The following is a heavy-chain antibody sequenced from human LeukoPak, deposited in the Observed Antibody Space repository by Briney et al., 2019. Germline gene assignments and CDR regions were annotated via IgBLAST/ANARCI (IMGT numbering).Heavy chain of an antibody. J-gene: IGHJ4*02. CDR2: ISYSSSYI. D-gene: IGHD4-17*01. CDR1: GFTFSSYS. V-gene: IGHV3-21*01. Sequence: GGSLKLSCAASGFTFSSYSMNWVRQAPGKGLEWVSSISYSSSYIYYADSVKGRFTISRDNAKNSLYLQMNSLRAEDTAVYYCARIAVTYTFDYWGQGTLVTVSS. CDR3: ARIAVTYTFDY.